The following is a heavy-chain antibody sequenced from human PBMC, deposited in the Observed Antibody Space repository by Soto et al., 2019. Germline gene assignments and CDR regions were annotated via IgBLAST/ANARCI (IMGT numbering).Heavy chain of an antibody. D-gene: IGHD4-17*01. CDR1: CYTFTSYG. J-gene: IGHJ3*02. CDR3: ARPKYDYDAFDI. CDR2: ISAYNGNT. V-gene: IGHV1-18*01. Sequence: AAVKVSCKSSCYTFTSYGISLFRQATGQGLEWMGWISAYNGNTNYAQKLQGRVTMTTDTSTSTAYMELRSLRSDDTAVYYCARPKYDYDAFDIWGQGTMVTVSS.